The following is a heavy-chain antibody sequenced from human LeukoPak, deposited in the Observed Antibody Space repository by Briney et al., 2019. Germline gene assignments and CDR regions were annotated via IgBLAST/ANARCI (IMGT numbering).Heavy chain of an antibody. V-gene: IGHV1-69*05. CDR3: ARDRTTFGELYDYYYYYMDV. CDR2: IIPIFGTA. Sequence: SVTVSCKASRGTFSSYAISWVRQAPAQGLEWMGGIIPIFGTANYAQKFQGRVTITTDESTSTAYMELSSLRSEDTAVYYCARDRTTFGELYDYYYYYMDVWGKGTTVTVSS. CDR1: RGTFSSYA. D-gene: IGHD3-10*01. J-gene: IGHJ6*03.